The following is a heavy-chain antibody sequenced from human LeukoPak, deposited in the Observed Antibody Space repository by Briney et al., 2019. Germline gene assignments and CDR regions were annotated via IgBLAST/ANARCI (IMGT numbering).Heavy chain of an antibody. D-gene: IGHD3-22*01. Sequence: GESLKISCKASGYSFISYWIGWVRQMPGKGLEWLGVIYPGDSDTRYSPSFQGQVTISVDKSFSTAYLQLSSLKASDTAMYYCARAYYVDSSAYFPFDNWGQGTLVTVSS. J-gene: IGHJ4*02. CDR3: ARAYYVDSSAYFPFDN. CDR2: IYPGDSDT. CDR1: GYSFISYW. V-gene: IGHV5-51*01.